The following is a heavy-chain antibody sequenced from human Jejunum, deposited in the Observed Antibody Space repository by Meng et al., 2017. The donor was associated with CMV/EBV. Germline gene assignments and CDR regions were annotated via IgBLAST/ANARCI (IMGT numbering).Heavy chain of an antibody. J-gene: IGHJ4*02. Sequence: SGYTFTSYGISWVRQAPGQGLEWMGWIDTYKGDTNYRQKLQGRVTMTTDTSTTTAYMELRSLRSDDTAIYYCARRSRNGYNSEIDYWGQGTLVTVSS. D-gene: IGHD5-24*01. CDR3: ARRSRNGYNSEIDY. CDR1: GYTFTSYG. CDR2: IDTYKGDT. V-gene: IGHV1-18*01.